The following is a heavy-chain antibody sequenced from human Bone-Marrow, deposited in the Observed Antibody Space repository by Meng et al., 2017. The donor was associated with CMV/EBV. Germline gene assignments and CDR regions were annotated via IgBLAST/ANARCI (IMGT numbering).Heavy chain of an antibody. CDR2: IYYSGST. CDR1: GGSFSSYY. CDR3: ARVEFLGRSTQKSRPTSLDV. Sequence: SESLSLTCAVYGGSFSSYYWSWIRQPPGKGLEWIGYIYYSGSTNYNPSLKSRVTRSVDTSKHQFPLKLSSVTAADTAVYYCARVEFLGRSTQKSRPTSLDVWGQGTTVTVSS. V-gene: IGHV4-59*01. J-gene: IGHJ6*02. D-gene: IGHD3-10*01.